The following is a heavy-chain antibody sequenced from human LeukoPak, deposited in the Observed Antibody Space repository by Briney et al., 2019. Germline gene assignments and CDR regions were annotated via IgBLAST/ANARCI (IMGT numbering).Heavy chain of an antibody. CDR1: GFTFSSYA. V-gene: IGHV3-30-3*01. CDR2: ISYDGSNK. CDR3: ARERGSYFLDY. J-gene: IGHJ4*02. Sequence: GGSLRLSCAASGFTFSSYAMHWVRQAPGKGLEWVAVISYDGSNKYYADSVKGRFTISRDNSKNTLYLQMNSLRAEDTAVYYCARERGSYFLDYWGQGTLVTVSP. D-gene: IGHD1-26*01.